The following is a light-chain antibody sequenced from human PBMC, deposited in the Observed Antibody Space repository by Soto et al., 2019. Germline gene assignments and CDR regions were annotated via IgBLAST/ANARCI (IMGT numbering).Light chain of an antibody. Sequence: EIVLTQSPGTLSLSPGERATLSCRASQSLSTNYLAWYQRKPGQAPRLLIYGASSRATDIPRRFSGSGSGTDFTLTITRLEPEDVAVYYCQQYGDSPPTFGQGTKVEIK. CDR1: QSLSTNY. CDR2: GAS. CDR3: QQYGDSPPT. J-gene: IGKJ1*01. V-gene: IGKV3-20*01.